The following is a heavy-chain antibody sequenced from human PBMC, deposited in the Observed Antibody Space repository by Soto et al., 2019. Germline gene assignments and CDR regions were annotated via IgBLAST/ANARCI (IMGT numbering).Heavy chain of an antibody. CDR3: ARDEYCSSTSCYEYYYYMDV. CDR2: ISSSSSTI. CDR1: GFTFSSYS. V-gene: IGHV3-48*01. D-gene: IGHD2-2*01. Sequence: GGSLRLSCAASGFTFSSYSRNWVRQAPGKGLEWVSYISSSSSTIYYADSVKGRFTISRDNAKNSLYLQMNSLRAEDTAVYYCARDEYCSSTSCYEYYYYMDVWGKATTVTVSS. J-gene: IGHJ6*03.